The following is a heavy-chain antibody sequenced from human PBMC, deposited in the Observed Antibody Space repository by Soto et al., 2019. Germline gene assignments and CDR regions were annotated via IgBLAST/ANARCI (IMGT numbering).Heavy chain of an antibody. CDR2: INSDGAT. CDR3: ASRPRGSVAGTLDS. V-gene: IGHV3-23*01. D-gene: IGHD6-19*01. J-gene: IGHJ5*01. Sequence: GGSLRLSCAASGFTFSDYAMSWVRQAPGKGLEWVSVINSDGATYYADSVQGRFSISRDNSKSTLCLQMNSLSVEDTAIYYCASRPRGSVAGTLDSWGQGALVTAPQ. CDR1: GFTFSDYA.